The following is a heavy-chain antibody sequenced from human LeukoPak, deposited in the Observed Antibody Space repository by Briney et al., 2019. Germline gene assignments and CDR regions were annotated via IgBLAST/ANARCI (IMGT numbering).Heavy chain of an antibody. CDR2: ITSNGDRT. V-gene: IGHV3-64*01. Sequence: GGSLRLSCAASGFTFSNSAMHWVRQAPGKGPEYVSAITSNGDRTYYANPVKGRFTISRDNSKNTLYLQMGSLRAEDMAVYYCARVGSWGALDIWGKGTMVTVSS. D-gene: IGHD1-26*01. J-gene: IGHJ3*02. CDR1: GFTFSNSA. CDR3: ARVGSWGALDI.